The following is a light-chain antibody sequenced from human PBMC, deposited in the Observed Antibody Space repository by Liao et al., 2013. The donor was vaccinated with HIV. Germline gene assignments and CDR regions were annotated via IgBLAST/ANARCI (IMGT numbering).Light chain of an antibody. CDR3: QVWDSSSDFWV. V-gene: IGLV3-21*01. J-gene: IGLJ3*02. Sequence: SYVLTQPPSVSVSPGQTASIPCSGDKLGDKYVSWYQQKPGQAPVLVIYYDSDRPSGIPERFSGSNSGNTATLTISRVEAGDEADYYCQVWDSSSDFWVFGGGTKLTVL. CDR2: YDS. CDR1: KLGDKY.